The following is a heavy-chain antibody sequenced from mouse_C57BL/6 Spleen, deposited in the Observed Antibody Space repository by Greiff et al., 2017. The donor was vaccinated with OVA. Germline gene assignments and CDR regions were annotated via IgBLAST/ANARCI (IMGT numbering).Heavy chain of an antibody. CDR3: AKNVYSNYDAIDY. CDR2: IWRGGST. V-gene: IGHV2-5*01. Sequence: QVQLQQSGPGLVQPSQSLSITCTVSGFSLTSYGVHWVRQSPGKGLEWLGVIWRGGSTDYNAAFMSRLSITKDNSKSQVFFNMNSLQADDTAIDSYAKNVYSNYDAIDYWGQGTSVTVSS. J-gene: IGHJ4*01. CDR1: GFSLTSYG. D-gene: IGHD2-5*01.